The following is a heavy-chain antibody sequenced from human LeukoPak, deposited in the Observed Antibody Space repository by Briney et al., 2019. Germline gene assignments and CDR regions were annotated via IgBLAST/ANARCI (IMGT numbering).Heavy chain of an antibody. D-gene: IGHD1-26*01. CDR3: ARLRRQGTHGDWELILPCFDY. CDR1: GGSFSGYY. CDR2: IYYSGST. Sequence: SETLSLTCAVYGGSFSGYYWGWIRQPPGKGLEWIGSIYYSGSTYYNPSLKSRVTISVDTSKNQFSLKLSSVTAADTAVYYCARLRRQGTHGDWELILPCFDYWGQGTLVTVSS. V-gene: IGHV4-39*01. J-gene: IGHJ4*02.